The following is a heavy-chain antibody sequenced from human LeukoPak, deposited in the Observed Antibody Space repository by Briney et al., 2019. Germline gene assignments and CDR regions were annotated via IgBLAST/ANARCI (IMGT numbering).Heavy chain of an antibody. D-gene: IGHD5-18*01. V-gene: IGHV3-7*01. J-gene: IGHJ4*02. CDR3: ARVRSGYSHENYFDY. CDR1: GFTFRSYW. Sequence: GGSLRLSCAASGFTFRSYWMSWVRQAPGKGLEWVANINQGGSVQYYMDSVKGRFTISRDNAKDSLYLQMNSLRAEDTAVYYCARVRSGYSHENYFDYWGQGTLVTVSS. CDR2: INQGGSVQ.